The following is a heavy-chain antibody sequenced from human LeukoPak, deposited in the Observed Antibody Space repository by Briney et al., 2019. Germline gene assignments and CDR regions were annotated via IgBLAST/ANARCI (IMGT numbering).Heavy chain of an antibody. J-gene: IGHJ5*02. CDR3: ARGAMAGKMSWFDP. D-gene: IGHD6-19*01. CDR2: IYYSGST. Sequence: SETLSLTCTVSGGSIISSGYYWGWIRQPPGKGLEWIGSIYYSGSTYYNPSLKSRVTTSVDTSKNQFSLKLSSVTAADTAVYYCARGAMAGKMSWFDPWRQGTLVTVSS. V-gene: IGHV4-39*01. CDR1: GGSIISSGYY.